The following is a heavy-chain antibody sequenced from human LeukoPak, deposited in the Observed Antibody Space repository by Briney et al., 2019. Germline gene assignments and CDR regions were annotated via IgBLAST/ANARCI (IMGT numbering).Heavy chain of an antibody. D-gene: IGHD6-13*01. Sequence: QPGGSLRLSCAASGFTFNNYEMNWVRQAPGKGLEWVSLITGDGGRTYYADSVKGRFTISRDNSKTSLYLQMNSLRTEDTALYYCAKDIGYSTTWYLESWGQGTLVTVSS. CDR3: AKDIGYSTTWYLES. CDR1: GFTFNNYE. V-gene: IGHV3-43*02. CDR2: ITGDGGRT. J-gene: IGHJ4*02.